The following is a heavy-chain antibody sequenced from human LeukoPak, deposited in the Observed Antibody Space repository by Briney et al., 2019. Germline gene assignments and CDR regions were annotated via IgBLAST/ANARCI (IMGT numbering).Heavy chain of an antibody. V-gene: IGHV4-39*01. CDR3: ARQARITIFGVVMQAFDI. Sequence: SETLSLTCTASGGSISSSSYYWGWIRQPPGKGLEWIGSIYYSGSTYYNPSLKSRVTISVDTSKNQFSLKLSSVTAADTAVYYCARQARITIFGVVMQAFDIWGQGTMVTVSS. CDR2: IYYSGST. CDR1: GGSISSSSYY. J-gene: IGHJ3*02. D-gene: IGHD3-3*01.